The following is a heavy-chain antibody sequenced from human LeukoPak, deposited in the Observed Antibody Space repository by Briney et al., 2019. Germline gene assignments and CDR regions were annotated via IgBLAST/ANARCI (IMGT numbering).Heavy chain of an antibody. CDR3: ARHGAGYSYDF. J-gene: IGHJ4*02. V-gene: IGHV4-59*08. D-gene: IGHD5-24*01. CDR2: LYDSGNT. CDR1: GTSITSYY. Sequence: TWETLSLTCAVSGTSITSYYWSWIRQPPGKGLEWIGYLYDSGNTIYNPSLKSRVTISEDTSKNQFSLKVNPVTAADTAVYYCARHGAGYSYDFWGQGTLVTVSS.